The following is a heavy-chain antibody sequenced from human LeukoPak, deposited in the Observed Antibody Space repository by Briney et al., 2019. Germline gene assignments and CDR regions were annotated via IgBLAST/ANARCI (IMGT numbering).Heavy chain of an antibody. J-gene: IGHJ4*02. D-gene: IGHD2-2*01. V-gene: IGHV3-48*03. CDR2: ISSRGSPI. CDR3: ARDRSCSSTSCSHPGDFDY. Sequence: GGSLRLSCAASGFTFSNYEMNWVRRAPGKGLEWVSYISSRGSPIYYADSVKGRFTISRDNAKNSLYLQMNSLRAEDTAVYYCARDRSCSSTSCSHPGDFDYWGQGTLVTVSS. CDR1: GFTFSNYE.